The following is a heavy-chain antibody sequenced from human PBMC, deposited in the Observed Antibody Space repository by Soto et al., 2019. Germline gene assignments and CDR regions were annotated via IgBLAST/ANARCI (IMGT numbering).Heavy chain of an antibody. Sequence: QVQVQESGPGLVKPSETLSLTCTVSGGSISNHYWSWVRQFPGKGLEWIAKIYHSGTTNYNLTLKGRVTISIDSSKSQVSLKLNSVTAADTAVYYCGRGGYRTLAWFDSWGQGTLVTVSS. D-gene: IGHD6-13*01. CDR3: GRGGYRTLAWFDS. J-gene: IGHJ5*01. V-gene: IGHV4-59*11. CDR1: GGSISNHY. CDR2: IYHSGTT.